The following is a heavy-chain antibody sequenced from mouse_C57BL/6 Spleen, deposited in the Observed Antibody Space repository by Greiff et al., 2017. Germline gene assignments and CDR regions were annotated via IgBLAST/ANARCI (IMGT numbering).Heavy chain of an antibody. J-gene: IGHJ4*01. CDR2: LAPSDSYT. D-gene: IGHD4-1*01. V-gene: IGHV1-69*01. CDR1: GYTFTSYW. Sequence: QVQLQQPGAELVKPGASVKLSCKASGYTFTSYWMHWVKQRPGQGLEWIGELAPSDSYTNYNPTFKGKSTLTVDKSSSTAYMQLSSLTSDDAAVYYCAITGTNAMDYWGQGTSVTVSS. CDR3: AITGTNAMDY.